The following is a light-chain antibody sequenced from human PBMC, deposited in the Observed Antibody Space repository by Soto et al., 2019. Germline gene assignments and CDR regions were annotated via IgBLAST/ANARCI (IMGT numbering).Light chain of an antibody. V-gene: IGKV1-5*01. CDR1: QSISNW. Sequence: DIQMTQSPSTLSASVGERVTITCRASQSISNWLAWYQQKPGQAPKLLIYDASSLESGVPSRFSGSGSGTVFTLTISSLQPDDFATYYCQQYNSRGTFGQGTKVEIK. J-gene: IGKJ1*01. CDR3: QQYNSRGT. CDR2: DAS.